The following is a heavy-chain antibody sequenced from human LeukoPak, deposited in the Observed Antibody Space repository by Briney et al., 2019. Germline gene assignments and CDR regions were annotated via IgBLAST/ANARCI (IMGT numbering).Heavy chain of an antibody. CDR1: GASFSAYY. D-gene: IGHD3-16*01. Sequence: PSETLSLTCAVSGASFSAYYWRWIRQPPGEGLEWIREVDYSGASNYNPSLKGRVTLSVDTSKNQFSLTLKFVTATDTGMYYCARRQRIARMSWGDFWGQGNQVTVSS. CDR2: VDYSGAS. CDR3: ARRQRIARMSWGDF. J-gene: IGHJ4*02. V-gene: IGHV4-34*01.